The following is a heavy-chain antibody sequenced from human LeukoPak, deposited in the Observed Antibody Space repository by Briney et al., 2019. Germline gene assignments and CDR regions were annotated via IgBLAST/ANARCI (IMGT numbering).Heavy chain of an antibody. V-gene: IGHV4-59*11. D-gene: IGHD2-2*02. CDR2: IYSSGST. CDR3: ARGYCSGTSCYISYYFDY. CDR1: GGSISSHF. Sequence: SETLSVTCTVSGGSISSHFGSWVRQPPGKGLEWGGYIYSSGSTNYNPSLKSRVTISVDTSKNQFSLKLSSVTAADTAVYYCARGYCSGTSCYISYYFDYWGQGTLVTVSS. J-gene: IGHJ4*02.